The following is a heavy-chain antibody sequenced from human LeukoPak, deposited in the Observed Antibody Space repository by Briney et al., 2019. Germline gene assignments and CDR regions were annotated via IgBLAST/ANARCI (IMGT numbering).Heavy chain of an antibody. CDR1: GGSISSGSYY. D-gene: IGHD3/OR15-3a*01. CDR2: IYYSGNT. Sequence: SETLSLTCTVSGGSISSGSYYWGWIRQPPGKGLEWIGSIYYSGNTYYNASLKSQVSISIDTSKNQFSLKLTSVTAADTAVYYCARQTGSGLFILPGGQGTLVTVSS. V-gene: IGHV4-39*01. J-gene: IGHJ4*02. CDR3: ARQTGSGLFILP.